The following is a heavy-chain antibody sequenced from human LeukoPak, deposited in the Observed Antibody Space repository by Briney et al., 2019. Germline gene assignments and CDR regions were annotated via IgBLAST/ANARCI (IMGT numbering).Heavy chain of an antibody. D-gene: IGHD6-6*01. J-gene: IGHJ5*02. CDR1: GYTFTSYG. CDR3: ARDRLNRFDP. Sequence: ASVTVSCKASGYTFTSYGISWVRQAPGQGREWMGWISGYSGDTSYTQKFQGRVTMTRDTSTSTAYMELRSLRSDDTALYYCARDRLNRFDPWGQGTLVTVSS. V-gene: IGHV1-18*01. CDR2: ISGYSGDT.